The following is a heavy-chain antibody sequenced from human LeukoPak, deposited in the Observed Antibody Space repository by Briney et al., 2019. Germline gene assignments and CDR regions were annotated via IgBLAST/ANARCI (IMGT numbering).Heavy chain of an antibody. V-gene: IGHV3-48*03. CDR3: ARGSRDGYKDWFDP. CDR1: GFTFSNYE. J-gene: IGHJ5*02. Sequence: PGGSLRLSCAASGFTFSNYEMNWVRQAPGKGLDWVSYITGSGSTIYYADSVRGRFTISRDNAKKSLYLQMNSLRAGDTAVYYCARGSRDGYKDWFDPWGQGTLVTVSS. CDR2: ITGSGSTI. D-gene: IGHD5-24*01.